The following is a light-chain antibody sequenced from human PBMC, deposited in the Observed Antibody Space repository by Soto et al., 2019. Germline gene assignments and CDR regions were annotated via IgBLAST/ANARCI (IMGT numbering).Light chain of an antibody. J-gene: IGKJ5*01. CDR1: QSISSW. CDR2: KAS. Sequence: IQMTQSPSTLSASVGDRVTITCRASQSISSWLAWYQQKPGKAPKLLIYKASSLDSGVPSRFSGSRSGTEFNLTISSLQPDDFATYYCQKYNSSSITFGQGTRLEIK. V-gene: IGKV1-5*03. CDR3: QKYNSSSIT.